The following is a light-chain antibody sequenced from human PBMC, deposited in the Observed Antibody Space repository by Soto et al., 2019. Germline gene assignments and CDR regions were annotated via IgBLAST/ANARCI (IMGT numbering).Light chain of an antibody. CDR1: QSISSN. Sequence: EIVMTQSPATLSVSPGERATLSCRASQSISSNLAWYQQKPGQAPRLLIYGASTRATGIPARFRGSGSGTEFTLTISSLQSEDFGVYYCQQYNNWPPTWTFGQGTKVDI. CDR2: GAS. CDR3: QQYNNWPPTWT. V-gene: IGKV3-15*01. J-gene: IGKJ1*01.